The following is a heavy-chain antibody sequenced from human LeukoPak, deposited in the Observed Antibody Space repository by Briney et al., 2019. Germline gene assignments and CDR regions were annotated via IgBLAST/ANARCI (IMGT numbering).Heavy chain of an antibody. V-gene: IGHV1-24*01. CDR3: ATTRVAATPDSYYYYYYGMDV. Sequence: RASVKVSCKVSGYTLTELSMHWVRQAPGKGLEWMGGFDPEDGETIYAQKFQGRVTMTEDTSTDTAYMELSSLRSEDTAVYYCATTRVAATPDSYYYYYYGMDVWGQGTTVTVSS. D-gene: IGHD2-15*01. CDR1: GYTLTELS. CDR2: FDPEDGET. J-gene: IGHJ6*02.